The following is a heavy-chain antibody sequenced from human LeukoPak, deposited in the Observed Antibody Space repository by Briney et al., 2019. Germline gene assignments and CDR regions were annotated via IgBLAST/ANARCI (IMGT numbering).Heavy chain of an antibody. J-gene: IGHJ6*03. CDR3: AKSTFDWLSKGHYMDV. V-gene: IGHV3-23*01. CDR2: ISGSGGST. CDR1: GFPFSNYP. Sequence: PGGSLRLSCAASGFPFSNYPMTWVRQAPGKGLEWVSGISGSGGSTYHADSVKGRFTISRDNSNNTLYLQMNSLRDEDTAIYYCAKSTFDWLSKGHYMDVWGKGATVTVSS. D-gene: IGHD3-9*01.